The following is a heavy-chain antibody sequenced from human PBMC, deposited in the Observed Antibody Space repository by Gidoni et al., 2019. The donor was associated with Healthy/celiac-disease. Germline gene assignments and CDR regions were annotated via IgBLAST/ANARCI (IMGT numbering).Heavy chain of an antibody. CDR1: GFTFSSYS. Sequence: EVQLVESGGGLVKPGGSLRLSCAAYGFTFSSYSMNWVRQAPGKGLEWVSSISSSSSYIYYADSVKGRFTISRDNAKNSLYLQMNSLRAEDTAVYYCARDGSGPGGAFDIWGQGTMVTVSS. D-gene: IGHD3-10*01. J-gene: IGHJ3*02. CDR2: ISSSSSYI. CDR3: ARDGSGPGGAFDI. V-gene: IGHV3-21*01.